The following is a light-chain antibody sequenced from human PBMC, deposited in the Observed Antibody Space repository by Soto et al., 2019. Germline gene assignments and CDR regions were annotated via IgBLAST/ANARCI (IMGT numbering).Light chain of an antibody. V-gene: IGKV1-6*01. CDR3: HQTFANPWT. Sequence: IQIAQAPSSLSASVGDRVTITCRASQGIRNDLGWYQQKPGKAPKLLIYAASSLQSGVPSRFSGSGYGTDFALTISSLQPEDIATYYCHQTFANPWTFAHGTKVDIK. J-gene: IGKJ1*01. CDR1: QGIRND. CDR2: AAS.